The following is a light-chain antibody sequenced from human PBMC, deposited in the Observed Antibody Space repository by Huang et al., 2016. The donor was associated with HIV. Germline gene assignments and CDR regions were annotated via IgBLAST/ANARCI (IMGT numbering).Light chain of an antibody. V-gene: IGKV3-20*01. CDR1: QSVGIY. Sequence: EIVLTQSPGTLSLSPGERATLSCRASQSVGIYFAWYQQNPGQAPRLLIYGASTRVTGIPDRFSGGGSGTDFTLSISRLEPEEFAVYYCQQYERPPDTFGPGTKVNIK. CDR3: QQYERPPDT. CDR2: GAS. J-gene: IGKJ3*01.